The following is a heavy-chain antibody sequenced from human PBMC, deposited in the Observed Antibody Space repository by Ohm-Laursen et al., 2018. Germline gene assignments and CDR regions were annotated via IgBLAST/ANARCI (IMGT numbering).Heavy chain of an antibody. CDR2: ISPNRGGT. V-gene: IGHV1-2*02. Sequence: ASVKASCKASGYTFTDYYMHWARQAPGQGLEWMGWISPNRGGTNYAQKFQGRVTMTRDTSISTAYMELSRLRSDDTAVYYCARVLWRAVAANGPLGYWGQGTLVTVSS. CDR3: ARVLWRAVAANGPLGY. J-gene: IGHJ4*02. CDR1: GYTFTDYY. D-gene: IGHD6-19*01.